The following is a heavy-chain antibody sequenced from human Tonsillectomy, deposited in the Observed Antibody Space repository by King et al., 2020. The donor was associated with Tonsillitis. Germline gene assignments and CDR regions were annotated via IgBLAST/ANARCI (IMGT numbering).Heavy chain of an antibody. D-gene: IGHD3-22*01. V-gene: IGHV3-48*01. J-gene: IGHJ6*02. CDR2: ISSSSSTI. Sequence: VQLVESGGGLVQPGGSLRLSCAASGFSFGDYSMNWVRQAPGKGLEWVSYISSSSSTIYYADSVKGRFTISRDNAKNSVFLQMNSLRAEDTAVYYCARLLWLFHYYYYGMDVWGQGTTVTVSS. CDR3: ARLLWLFHYYYYGMDV. CDR1: GFSFGDYS.